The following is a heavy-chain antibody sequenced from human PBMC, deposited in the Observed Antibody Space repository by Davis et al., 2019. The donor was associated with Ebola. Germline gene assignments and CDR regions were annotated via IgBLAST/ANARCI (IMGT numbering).Heavy chain of an antibody. CDR3: GRSPRGLDAY. CDR2: ITSTSSHI. D-gene: IGHD6-19*01. J-gene: IGHJ4*02. CDR1: GFTFSTYA. Sequence: GESLKISCAASGFTFSTYAMSWVRQAPGKVLEWVSSITSTSSHIYYADSVKGRFTISRDNSKNTLYLQMNTLRVEDTAVYYCGRSPRGLDAYWGQGTLVTVSS. V-gene: IGHV3-23*01.